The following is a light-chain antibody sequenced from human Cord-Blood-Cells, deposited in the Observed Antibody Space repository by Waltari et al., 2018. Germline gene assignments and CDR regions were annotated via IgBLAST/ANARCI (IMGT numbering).Light chain of an antibody. V-gene: IGKV3-11*01. CDR2: DAS. CDR1: QSVSSY. CDR3: QQRSNWYT. J-gene: IGKJ2*01. Sequence: EIVLTQSPATLSLSPVERATLSCMASQSVSSYLAWYQQKPGQASRLLIYDASNRATGIPARFSGSGSGTDFTLTISRLEPEDFAVYYCQQRSNWYTFGQGTKLEIK.